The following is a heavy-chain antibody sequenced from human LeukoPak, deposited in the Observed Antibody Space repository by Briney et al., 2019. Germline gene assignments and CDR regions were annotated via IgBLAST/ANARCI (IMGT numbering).Heavy chain of an antibody. CDR2: ISWNSGSI. Sequence: PGRSLRLSCAASGFTFDDYAMHWVRQAPGKGLEWVSGISWNSGSIDYADSVKGRFTISRDNAKNSLYLQMNSLRAEDMALYYCAKAANYDSNYWYFDLWGRGTLVTVSS. D-gene: IGHD3-22*01. CDR1: GFTFDDYA. CDR3: AKAANYDSNYWYFDL. J-gene: IGHJ2*01. V-gene: IGHV3-9*03.